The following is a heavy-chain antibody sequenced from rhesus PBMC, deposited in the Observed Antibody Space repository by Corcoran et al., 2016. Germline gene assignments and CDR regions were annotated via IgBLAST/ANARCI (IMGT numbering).Heavy chain of an antibody. Sequence: QVQLQESGPGLVKPSETLSLTCAVSGYSISSGYYWSWIRQPPGKGLEWIGYITYSGSTSYTPSLKSRVTISRDTSKNQFSLTLSSVTAAATAVYYCARGGFRDRFDVWGPGVLVTVSS. J-gene: IGHJ5-1*01. CDR1: GYSISSGYY. D-gene: IGHD3-9*01. V-gene: IGHV4-122*02. CDR2: ITYSGST. CDR3: ARGGFRDRFDV.